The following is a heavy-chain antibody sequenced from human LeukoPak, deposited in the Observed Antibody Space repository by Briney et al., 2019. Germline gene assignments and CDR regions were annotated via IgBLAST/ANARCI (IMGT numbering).Heavy chain of an antibody. CDR2: IYYSGST. CDR1: GGSISSSSYY. D-gene: IGHD1-26*01. J-gene: IGHJ4*02. CDR3: ARQGGSYYTPFDS. Sequence: SETLSLTCTVSGGSISSSSYYWRWIRQHPGKGLEWIGNIYYSGSTYYNPSLRSRVTISVDTSKNQFSLKLNSVTAADTAVYYCARQGGSYYTPFDSWGQGTLVTVSS. V-gene: IGHV4-39*01.